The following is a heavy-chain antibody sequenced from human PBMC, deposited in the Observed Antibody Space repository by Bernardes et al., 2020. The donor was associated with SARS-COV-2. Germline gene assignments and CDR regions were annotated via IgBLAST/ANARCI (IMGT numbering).Heavy chain of an antibody. CDR3: ARQSYYYYGMDV. Sequence: SETLSLTCTVSSGSIGSSYWSWIRQPPGPGLEWIGYVYYSGSTKYNPSLRSRVTISVDTSKNQFSLKLNTVTAADTAVYYCARQSYYYYGMDVWGQGTTVTVSS. CDR1: SGSIGSSY. CDR2: VYYSGST. J-gene: IGHJ6*02. V-gene: IGHV4-59*08.